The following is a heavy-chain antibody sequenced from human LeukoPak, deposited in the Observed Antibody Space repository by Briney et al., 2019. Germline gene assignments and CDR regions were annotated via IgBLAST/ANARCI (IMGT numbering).Heavy chain of an antibody. V-gene: IGHV1-69*04. CDR3: TRGHYRSTTLTSDFDY. CDR1: GGTFSSYG. J-gene: IGHJ4*02. D-gene: IGHD1-1*01. CDR2: IIPILGRA. Sequence: SVKVSCKASGGTFSSYGFSWGRHAPGQGLEWMGRIIPILGRANYAQKFQGRVTITADKSTSTAYLELSSLRSDDTAVYYCTRGHYRSTTLTSDFDYWGQGTLVTVS.